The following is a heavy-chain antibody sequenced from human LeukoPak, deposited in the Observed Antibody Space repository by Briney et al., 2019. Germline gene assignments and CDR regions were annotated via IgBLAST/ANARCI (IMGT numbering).Heavy chain of an antibody. CDR2: ITGGAGNS. Sequence: GGSLRLSCAASGFTFRTYAMSWVRQAPGQGLEWVSAITGGAGNSHYADSVKGRFTISRDNSKNMLYLQMNSLRVEDTAIYYCAKEYKTSSTDYWGQGTLVTVSS. J-gene: IGHJ4*02. CDR1: GFTFRTYA. V-gene: IGHV3-23*01. CDR3: AKEYKTSSTDY. D-gene: IGHD6-6*01.